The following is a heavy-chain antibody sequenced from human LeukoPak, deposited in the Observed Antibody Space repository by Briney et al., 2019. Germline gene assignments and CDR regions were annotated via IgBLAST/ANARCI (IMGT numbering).Heavy chain of an antibody. Sequence: SETLSLTCTVSGGSISSYYWSWIRQPPGKGLEWIGEINHSGTTHYNPSLKSRVTISLHTSKNQFSLKLSSVTAADTAVYYCARWLYGDYAADAFDIWGQGTMVTVSS. V-gene: IGHV4-34*01. CDR3: ARWLYGDYAADAFDI. J-gene: IGHJ3*02. D-gene: IGHD4-17*01. CDR2: INHSGTT. CDR1: GGSISSYY.